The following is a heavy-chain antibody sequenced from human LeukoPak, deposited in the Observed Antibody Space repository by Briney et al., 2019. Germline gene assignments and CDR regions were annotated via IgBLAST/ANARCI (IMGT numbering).Heavy chain of an antibody. D-gene: IGHD2-15*01. CDR2: IYTSGST. CDR1: GGSISSGSYY. CDR3: ARDATCSGGSCYRGYYYYGMDV. J-gene: IGHJ6*02. V-gene: IGHV4-61*02. Sequence: SQTLSLTCTVSGGSISSGSYYWSWIRQPAGKGLEWIGRIYTSGSTNYNPCLKSRVTISVDTSKNQFSLKLSSVTAADTAVYYCARDATCSGGSCYRGYYYYGMDVWGQGTTVTVSS.